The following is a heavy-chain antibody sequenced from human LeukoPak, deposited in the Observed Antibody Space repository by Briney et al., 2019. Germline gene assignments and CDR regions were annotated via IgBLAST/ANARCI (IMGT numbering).Heavy chain of an antibody. CDR2: IIPILGIA. V-gene: IGHV1-69*04. J-gene: IGHJ5*02. D-gene: IGHD3-22*01. CDR3: ARAHYDSSGYYPTWFDP. CDR1: GGTFSSYA. Sequence: ASVKVSCKASGGTFSSYAISWVRQAPGQGLEWMGRIIPILGIANYAQKFQGRVTITADKSTSTAYMELSSLRSEDTAVYYCARAHYDSSGYYPTWFDPWGQGTLVTVSS.